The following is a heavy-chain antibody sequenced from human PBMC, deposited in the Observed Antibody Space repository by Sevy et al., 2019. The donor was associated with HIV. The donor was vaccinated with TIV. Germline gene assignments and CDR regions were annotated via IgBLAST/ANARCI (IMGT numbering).Heavy chain of an antibody. D-gene: IGHD2-8*02. Sequence: GGSLRLSCAASGFTFSKYSMSWVRQPPGKGLEWVSTFSFGGGEINYADSVKGRFTISRANSKSSVYLQMNNLRPEDTAVYYCAREGCTEPHDYWGQGTLVTVSS. J-gene: IGHJ4*02. CDR2: FSFGGGEI. V-gene: IGHV3-23*01. CDR1: GFTFSKYS. CDR3: AREGCTEPHDY.